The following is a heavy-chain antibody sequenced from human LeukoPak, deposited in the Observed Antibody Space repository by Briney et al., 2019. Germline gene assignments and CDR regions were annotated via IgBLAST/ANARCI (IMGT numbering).Heavy chain of an antibody. CDR3: ARDGALDY. J-gene: IGHJ4*02. CDR2: INPNSGDT. V-gene: IGHV1-2*02. CDR1: GYTFTGYY. Sequence: VASVKVSCKASGYTFTGYYMHWVRQAPGQGLEWMGWINPNSGDTNSAQKFQGRVTMTRVTSITTVYMELSRLRSDDTAVYYCARDGALDYWGQGTLVTVSS. D-gene: IGHD3-10*01.